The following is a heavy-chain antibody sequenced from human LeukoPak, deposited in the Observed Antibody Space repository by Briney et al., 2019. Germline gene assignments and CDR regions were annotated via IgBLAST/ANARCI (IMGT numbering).Heavy chain of an antibody. J-gene: IGHJ4*02. CDR3: AKDAAHGSGSYYEPYFDY. CDR2: IRYDGSNK. D-gene: IGHD3-10*01. V-gene: IGHV3-30*02. Sequence: GGSLRLSCAASGFTFSSYGMHWVRQAPGKGLEWVAFIRYDGSNKDYADSVKGRFTISRDNSKNTLYLQMNSLRAEDTAVYYCAKDAAHGSGSYYEPYFDYWGQGTLVTVSS. CDR1: GFTFSSYG.